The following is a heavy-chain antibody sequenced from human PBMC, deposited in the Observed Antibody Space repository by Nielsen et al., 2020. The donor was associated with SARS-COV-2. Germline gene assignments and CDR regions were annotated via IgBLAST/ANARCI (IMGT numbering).Heavy chain of an antibody. CDR2: ISWNSGSI. CDR1: GFTFDDYA. Sequence: GGSLRLSCAASGFTFDDYAVHWVRQAPGKGLEWVSGISWNSGSIGYADSVKGRFTISRDNAKNSLYLQMNSLRAEDTALYYCAKDGGYGMDIWGQGTTVTVSS. V-gene: IGHV3-9*01. D-gene: IGHD2-15*01. CDR3: AKDGGYGMDI. J-gene: IGHJ6*02.